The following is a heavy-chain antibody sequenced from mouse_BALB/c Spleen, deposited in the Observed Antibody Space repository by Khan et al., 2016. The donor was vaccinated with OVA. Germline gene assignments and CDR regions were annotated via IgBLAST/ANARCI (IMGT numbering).Heavy chain of an antibody. Sequence: VQLQQSGAKLAKPGASVKMSCKASGYTFTSYWMHWIKQRPGQGLEWIGYINPTSGYTDSNQKFKDKATLTADKSSSTAYMQLSSLTSDYSAVYYCARDRIDYWGQGTALTVSS. CDR2: INPTSGYT. J-gene: IGHJ2*01. CDR1: GYTFTSYW. V-gene: IGHV1-7*01. CDR3: ARDRIDY.